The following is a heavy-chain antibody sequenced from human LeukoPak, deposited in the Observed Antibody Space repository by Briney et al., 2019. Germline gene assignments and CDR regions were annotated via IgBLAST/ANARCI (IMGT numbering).Heavy chain of an antibody. CDR2: IKQDGNEK. CDR1: GFTFTNYW. Sequence: GGSLRLSCAASGFTFTNYWMSWVRQAPGTGLEWVANIKQDGNEKYYVDSVRGRFTITRDDAKNSLYLQMNSLRAEDTAVYYCARGGTSGYSSSLHFWGGNYYFDYWGQGTLVTVSS. V-gene: IGHV3-7*01. J-gene: IGHJ4*02. CDR3: ARGGTSGYSSSLHFWGGNYYFDY. D-gene: IGHD6-13*01.